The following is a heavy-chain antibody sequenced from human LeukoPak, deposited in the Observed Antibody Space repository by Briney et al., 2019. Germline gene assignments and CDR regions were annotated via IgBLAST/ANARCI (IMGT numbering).Heavy chain of an antibody. V-gene: IGHV4-34*01. CDR2: INHSGST. D-gene: IGHD1-26*01. CDR3: ARQGSGNYLSPVNY. J-gene: IGHJ4*02. Sequence: SETLSLTCAVYGGSFSGYYWSWIRQPPRKGLEWIGEINHSGSTNYNPSLKSRVTISVDTSKNQFSLKLSSVTAADTAVYYCARQGSGNYLSPVNYWGQGTLVTVSS. CDR1: GGSFSGYY.